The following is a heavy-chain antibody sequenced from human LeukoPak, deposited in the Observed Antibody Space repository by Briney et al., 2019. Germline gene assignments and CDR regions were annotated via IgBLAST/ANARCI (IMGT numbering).Heavy chain of an antibody. V-gene: IGHV4-34*01. D-gene: IGHD1-1*01. CDR3: ARGNKLKFDY. Sequence: PSETLSLTCAVYGGSFSGYYWSWIRQPPGKGLEWIGEINHSGSTNYNPSLKSRVTISVDTSKNQFSLKLSSVTAADTAVYYCARGNKLKFDYWGQGTLVTVSS. CDR1: GGSFSGYY. CDR2: INHSGST. J-gene: IGHJ4*02.